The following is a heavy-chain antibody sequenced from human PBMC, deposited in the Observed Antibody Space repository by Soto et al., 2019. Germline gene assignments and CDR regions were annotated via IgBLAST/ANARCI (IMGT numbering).Heavy chain of an antibody. CDR2: IYYTGTP. CDR3: AIQKWEQPKWFDP. V-gene: IGHV4-39*01. J-gene: IGHJ5*02. D-gene: IGHD1-26*01. CDR1: GGAIRDARFY. Sequence: QLQLQESGPGLVKPSETLSLTCSLSGGAIRDARFYWGWIRQSPGRGLEWVGSIYYTGTPFFNPSLQSRVTIPVDTSENQFSLKLYSVTAADTALYFCAIQKWEQPKWFDPWGQGTLVIVSP.